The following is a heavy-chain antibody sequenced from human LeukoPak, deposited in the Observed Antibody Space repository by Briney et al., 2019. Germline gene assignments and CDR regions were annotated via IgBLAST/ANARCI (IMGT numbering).Heavy chain of an antibody. D-gene: IGHD2-2*01. CDR3: ARREGILREYQLSHWGWNYGMDV. V-gene: IGHV1-69*04. Sequence: SVKVSCKASGYTFTNFGLSWVRQAPGQGLEWMGRIIPILGIANYAQKFQGRVTITADKSTSTAYMELSSLRSEDTAVYYCARREGILREYQLSHWGWNYGMDVWGQGTTVTVSS. J-gene: IGHJ6*02. CDR1: GYTFTNFG. CDR2: IIPILGIA.